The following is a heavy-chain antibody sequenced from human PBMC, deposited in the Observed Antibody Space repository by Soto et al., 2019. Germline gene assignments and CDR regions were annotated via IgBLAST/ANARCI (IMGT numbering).Heavy chain of an antibody. CDR2: ISAYNGNT. CDR3: ARDLPRPTPYYFDY. Sequence: GASVKVSCKASGYTFTSYYMHWVRQAPGQGLEWMGWISAYNGNTNYAQKLQGRVTMTTDTSTSTAYMELRSLRSDDTAVYYCARDLPRPTPYYFDYWGQGTLVTVSS. J-gene: IGHJ4*02. D-gene: IGHD2-15*01. V-gene: IGHV1-18*04. CDR1: GYTFTSYY.